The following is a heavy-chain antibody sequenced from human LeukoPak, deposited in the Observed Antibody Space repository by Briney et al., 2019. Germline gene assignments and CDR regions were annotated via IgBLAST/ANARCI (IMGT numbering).Heavy chain of an antibody. CDR1: GGTFSSYA. J-gene: IGHJ4*02. V-gene: IGHV1-69*01. Sequence: SVKVSCKASGGTFSSYAISWVRQAPGQGLEWMGGIIPIFGTANYAQKFQGRVTITADESTSTAYMELNSLRSEDTAVYYCARDGGGITFGGVIVRPDYWGQGTLVTVSS. CDR3: ARDGGGITFGGVIVRPDY. CDR2: IIPIFGTA. D-gene: IGHD3-16*02.